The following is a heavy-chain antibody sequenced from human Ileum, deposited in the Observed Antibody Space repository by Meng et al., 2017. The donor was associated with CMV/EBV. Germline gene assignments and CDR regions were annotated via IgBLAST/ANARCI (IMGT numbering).Heavy chain of an antibody. D-gene: IGHD3-16*01. CDR2: IRHDESSI. Sequence: QVQLVESGGGVVQPGGSLRLSCATSGFTFINYGMQWFRQRPGKGLEWVGLIRHDESSILYADSVRGRFAISRDTSMNTLYLDMSSLRPEDTAVYYCARDGPYWGSFDWGQGTLVTVSS. CDR1: GFTFINYG. V-gene: IGHV3-30*02. J-gene: IGHJ4*02. CDR3: ARDGPYWGSFD.